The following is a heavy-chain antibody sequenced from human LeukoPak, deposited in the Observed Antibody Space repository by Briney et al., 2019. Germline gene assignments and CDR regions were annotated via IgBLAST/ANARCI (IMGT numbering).Heavy chain of an antibody. CDR3: ARVTTVSNAYEEVAEYSQH. Sequence: PGGSLRLSCAASGFTFSSYEMNWVRQAPGKGLEWVANIKEDGSDKYYVDSVKGRFTISRDNAKNSLYLQMNSLGAEDTALYYCARVTTVSNAYEEVAEYSQHGGQGTLVIVSS. V-gene: IGHV3-7*03. J-gene: IGHJ1*01. CDR2: IKEDGSDK. CDR1: GFTFSSYE. D-gene: IGHD5-12*01.